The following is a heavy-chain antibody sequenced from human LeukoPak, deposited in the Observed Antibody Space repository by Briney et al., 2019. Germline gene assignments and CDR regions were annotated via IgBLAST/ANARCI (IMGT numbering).Heavy chain of an antibody. D-gene: IGHD3-22*01. CDR3: ARGYYDSSGSIRGDY. CDR1: GYTFTSYG. J-gene: IGHJ4*02. Sequence: VASVKVSCKASGYTFTSYGISWVRQAPGQGLEWMGWISAYSGNTNYAQKLQGRATMTTDTSTSTAYMELRSLGSDDTAVYYCARGYYDSSGSIRGDYWGQGTLVTVSS. V-gene: IGHV1-18*01. CDR2: ISAYSGNT.